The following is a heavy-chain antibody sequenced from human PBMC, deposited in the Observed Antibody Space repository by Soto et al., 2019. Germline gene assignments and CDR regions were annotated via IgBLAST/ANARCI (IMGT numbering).Heavy chain of an antibody. Sequence: GASVKVSCKASGFTFTSSAVQWVRQARGQRLEWIGWIVVGSGNTNYAQKFQERVTITRDMSTSTAYMELSSLRSEDTAVYYCAREIGSGWSAYYFDYWGQGTLVTVSS. J-gene: IGHJ4*02. D-gene: IGHD6-19*01. CDR2: IVVGSGNT. V-gene: IGHV1-58*01. CDR3: AREIGSGWSAYYFDY. CDR1: GFTFTSSA.